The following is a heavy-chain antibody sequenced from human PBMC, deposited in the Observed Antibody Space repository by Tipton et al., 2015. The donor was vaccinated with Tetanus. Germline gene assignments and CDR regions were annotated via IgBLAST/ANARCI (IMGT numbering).Heavy chain of an antibody. CDR3: AGNYDYVWGSYTQAFDI. CDR1: GGSISSYY. J-gene: IGHJ3*02. CDR2: IYYSGST. V-gene: IGHV4-59*01. Sequence: LRLSCTVSGGSISSYYWSWIRQPPGKGLEWIGYIYYSGSTNYNPSLKSRVTISVDTSKNQFSLKLSSVTAADTAVYYCAGNYDYVWGSYTQAFDIWGQGTMVTVSS. D-gene: IGHD3-16*01.